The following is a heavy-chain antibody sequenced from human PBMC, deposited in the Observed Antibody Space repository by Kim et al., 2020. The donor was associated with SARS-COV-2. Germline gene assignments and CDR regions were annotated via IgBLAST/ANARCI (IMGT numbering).Heavy chain of an antibody. D-gene: IGHD4-17*01. V-gene: IGHV4-4*02. CDR3: ARVYGDYGRVSGPGAFRYYYGMDV. J-gene: IGHJ6*02. Sequence: SETLSFTCAVSGGSISSSNWWSWVRQPPGKGLEWIGEIYHSGSTNYNPSLKSRVTISVDKSKNQFSLKLSSVTAADTAVYYCARVYGDYGRVSGPGAFRYYYGMDVWGQGTTVTVSS. CDR2: IYHSGST. CDR1: GGSISSSNW.